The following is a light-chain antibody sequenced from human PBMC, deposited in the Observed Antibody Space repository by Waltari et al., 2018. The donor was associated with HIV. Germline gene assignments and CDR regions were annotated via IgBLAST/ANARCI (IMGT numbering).Light chain of an antibody. CDR2: EVS. V-gene: IGLV2-8*01. Sequence: GSPGQSVTISCTGTSSDVGGYDYVSWYQQHPGKAPKLMIYEVSKRPSGVPDRFSGSKSGNTASLTVSGLQAEDEADYYCSSYAGSNNVVFGGGTKLTVL. CDR1: SSDVGGYDY. CDR3: SSYAGSNNVV. J-gene: IGLJ2*01.